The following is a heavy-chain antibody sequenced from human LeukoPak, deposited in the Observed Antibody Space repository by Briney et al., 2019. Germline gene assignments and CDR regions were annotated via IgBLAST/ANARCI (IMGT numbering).Heavy chain of an antibody. CDR3: ASSRFLEWLLFDY. CDR1: GGSISSGDYY. D-gene: IGHD3-3*01. Sequence: PSETLSLTCTVSGGSISSGDYYWSWIRQPPGKGLEWIGYIYYSGSTYYNPSLKSRVTISVDTSKNQFSLKLSSVTAADTAVYYCASSRFLEWLLFDYWGQGTLVTVSS. J-gene: IGHJ4*02. V-gene: IGHV4-30-4*08. CDR2: IYYSGST.